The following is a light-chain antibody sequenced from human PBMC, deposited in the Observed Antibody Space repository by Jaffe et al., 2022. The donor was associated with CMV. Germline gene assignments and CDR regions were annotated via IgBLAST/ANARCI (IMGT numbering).Light chain of an antibody. CDR1: QDISNY. J-gene: IGKJ4*01. Sequence: DIQMTQSPSSLSASVGHRVTITCQASQDISNYLNWYQQKPGKAPKLLIYDASNLETGVPSRFSGSGSGTDFTFTISSLQPEDIATYFCQHYDNLPLTFGGGTKVEIK. CDR2: DAS. V-gene: IGKV1-33*01. CDR3: QHYDNLPLT.